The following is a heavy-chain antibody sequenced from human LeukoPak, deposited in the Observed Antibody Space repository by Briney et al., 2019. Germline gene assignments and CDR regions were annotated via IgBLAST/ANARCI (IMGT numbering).Heavy chain of an antibody. J-gene: IGHJ4*02. D-gene: IGHD5-18*01. CDR2: ISGSGGST. V-gene: IGHV3-23*01. CDR3: AKAELSYGVKELYFDY. CDR1: GFTFSSYA. Sequence: GGSLRLSCAASGFTFSSYAMSWVRQAPGKGLEWVSAISGSGGSTYYTDSVKGRFTISRDNSKNTLYLQMNSLRAEDTAVYYCAKAELSYGVKELYFDYWGQGTLVTVSS.